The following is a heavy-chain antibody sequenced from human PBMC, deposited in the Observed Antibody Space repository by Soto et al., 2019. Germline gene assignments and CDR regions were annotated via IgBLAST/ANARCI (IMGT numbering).Heavy chain of an antibody. CDR3: AKVYGSGSRPYYYGMDV. V-gene: IGHV3-23*01. Sequence: GGSLRLSCAASGFSFSTYAMTWVRQAPGKGLEWVSVVGGSGDTSYYAESVKDRFTISRDNSKNTLYLEMNSLRGDDTAVYYCAKVYGSGSRPYYYGMDVWGQGTTVTV. J-gene: IGHJ6*02. CDR2: VGGSGDTS. CDR1: GFSFSTYA. D-gene: IGHD2-15*01.